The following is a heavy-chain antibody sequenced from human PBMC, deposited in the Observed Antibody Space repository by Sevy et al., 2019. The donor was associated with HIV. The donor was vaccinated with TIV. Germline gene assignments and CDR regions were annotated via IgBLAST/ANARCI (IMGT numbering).Heavy chain of an antibody. D-gene: IGHD3-9*01. CDR1: GGSISSYQ. V-gene: IGHV4-59*01. CDR3: ARTHGSTILYYIDV. CDR2: IYYSGST. J-gene: IGHJ6*03. Sequence: SETLSVTCTVSGGSISSYQWSWIRQPPGKGLEWIGYIYYSGSTNYNPSLKSRVTISVDTSKNQFSLKLSSVTAADTAVYYCARTHGSTILYYIDVWGKGTTVTVSS.